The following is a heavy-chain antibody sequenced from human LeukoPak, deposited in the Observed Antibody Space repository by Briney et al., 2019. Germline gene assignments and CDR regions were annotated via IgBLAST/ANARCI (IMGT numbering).Heavy chain of an antibody. CDR1: GGTFSSYA. CDR3: ARESATIVRGVIGWFDP. J-gene: IGHJ5*02. V-gene: IGHV1-69*01. CDR2: IIPIFGTA. Sequence: SVKVSCKASGGTFSSYAISWVRQAPGQGLEWMGGIIPIFGTANYAQKFQGRVTITADESTSTAYMELSSLRSEDTAVYYCARESATIVRGVIGWFDPWGQGTLVTVSS. D-gene: IGHD3-10*01.